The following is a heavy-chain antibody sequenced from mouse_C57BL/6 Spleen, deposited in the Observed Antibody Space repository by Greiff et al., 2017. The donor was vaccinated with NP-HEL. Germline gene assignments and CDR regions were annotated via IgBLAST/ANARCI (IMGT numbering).Heavy chain of an antibody. CDR1: GYTFTSYW. Sequence: VQLQQPGAELVKPGASVKLSCKASGYTFTSYWMQWVKQRPGQGLEWIGEIDPSDSYTNYNQKFKGKATLTVDTSSSTAYMQLSSLTSEDSAVYYCARGDDYDRTWFAYWGQGTLVTVSA. CDR2: IDPSDSYT. V-gene: IGHV1-50*01. CDR3: ARGDDYDRTWFAY. D-gene: IGHD2-4*01. J-gene: IGHJ3*01.